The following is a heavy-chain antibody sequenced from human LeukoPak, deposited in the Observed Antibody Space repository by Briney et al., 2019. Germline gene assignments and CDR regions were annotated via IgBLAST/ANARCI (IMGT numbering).Heavy chain of an antibody. V-gene: IGHV3-23*01. Sequence: GGSLRLSCAASGFTFNIHGMNWVRQAPGKGPEWVSGIGPSGDKTYYADSVKGRFTISRDNSKNTLYLQMNSLRAEDTAVYYCASLLSRSRLDPWGQGTLVTVSS. CDR3: ASLLSRSRLDP. CDR2: IGPSGDKT. J-gene: IGHJ5*02. CDR1: GFTFNIHG.